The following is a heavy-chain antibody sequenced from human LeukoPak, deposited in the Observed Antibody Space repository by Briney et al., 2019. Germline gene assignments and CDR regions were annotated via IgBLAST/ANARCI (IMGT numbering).Heavy chain of an antibody. D-gene: IGHD3-22*01. V-gene: IGHV3-21*01. CDR1: GFTFNTYN. CDR3: ARAYYDSSGYYLLDY. CDR2: ISGSGDST. Sequence: GGSLRLSCAASGFTFNTYNMNWVRQAPGKGLEWVSAISGSGDSTYYADSVKGRFTISRDNAKNSLYLQMNSLRAEDTAVYYCARAYYDSSGYYLLDYWGQGTLVTVSS. J-gene: IGHJ4*02.